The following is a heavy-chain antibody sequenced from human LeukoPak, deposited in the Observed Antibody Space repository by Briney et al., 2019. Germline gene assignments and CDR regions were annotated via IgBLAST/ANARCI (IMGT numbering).Heavy chain of an antibody. CDR1: GGTFSSYA. V-gene: IGHV1-69*13. CDR3: ARESSYHGCFDY. D-gene: IGHD3-10*01. J-gene: IGHJ4*02. Sequence: GASVKVSFTASGGTFSSYAISWVRQAPGQGLEWRGGIIPIFGTANYAQKFQGRVTITADESTSTAYMELSSLRSEDTAGYYCARESSYHGCFDYWGQGTLVTVSS. CDR2: IIPIFGTA.